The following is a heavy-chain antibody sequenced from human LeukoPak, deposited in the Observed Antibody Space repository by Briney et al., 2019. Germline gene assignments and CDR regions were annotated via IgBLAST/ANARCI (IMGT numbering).Heavy chain of an antibody. D-gene: IGHD5-12*01. Sequence: TGGSLRLSCTTSGFTFSAYTMTWVRQAPGKGLEWVSAITGSGGGTSYGDSVKGRFTISRDNSKNTLYLQMNSLRAEDTAVYYCANWPEGLRTFDYWGQGTLVTVSS. CDR2: ITGSGGGT. CDR1: GFTFSAYT. J-gene: IGHJ4*02. CDR3: ANWPEGLRTFDY. V-gene: IGHV3-23*01.